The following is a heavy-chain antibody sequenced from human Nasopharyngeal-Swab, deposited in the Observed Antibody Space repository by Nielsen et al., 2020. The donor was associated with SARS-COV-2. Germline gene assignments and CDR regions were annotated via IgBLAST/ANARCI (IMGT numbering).Heavy chain of an antibody. CDR2: INHSGST. Sequence: SETLSLTCAVYGGSFNGYYWSWIRQPPGKGLEWIGEINHSGSTNYNPSLKSRVTISVDTSKNQFSLKLSSVTAADTAVYYCARGRRYFDWLLYASYYFDYWGQGTLVTVSS. V-gene: IGHV4-34*01. CDR3: ARGRRYFDWLLYASYYFDY. CDR1: GGSFNGYY. J-gene: IGHJ4*02. D-gene: IGHD3-9*01.